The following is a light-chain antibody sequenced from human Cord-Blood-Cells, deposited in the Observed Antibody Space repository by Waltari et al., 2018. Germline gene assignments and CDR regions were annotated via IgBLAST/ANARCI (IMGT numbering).Light chain of an antibody. CDR2: AAS. Sequence: DIQMTQSPSSLSASVGDRVTITCRASQSINSYLNWYQQKPGKAPKLLIYAASSLQSGVPSRFSGSGSGTDFTLTISSLQPEDFATYYCQQSYSTVFGPGTKVDIK. J-gene: IGKJ3*01. V-gene: IGKV1-39*01. CDR1: QSINSY. CDR3: QQSYSTV.